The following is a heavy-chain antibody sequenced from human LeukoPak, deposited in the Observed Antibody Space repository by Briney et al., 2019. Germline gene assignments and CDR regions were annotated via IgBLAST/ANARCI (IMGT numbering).Heavy chain of an antibody. V-gene: IGHV1-2*06. CDR2: INPNSGGT. D-gene: IGHD1-20*01. CDR1: GYTFTRYA. CDR3: ARETLLTGSTSG. Sequence: ASLKVSCTASGYTFTRYAMHWARQAPGHGLEWMGRINPNSGGTMYAQKFQGRVTMTRDTPISTAYMELNRLRSDDTAVYYCARETLLTGSTSGWGQGTLVTVSS. J-gene: IGHJ4*02.